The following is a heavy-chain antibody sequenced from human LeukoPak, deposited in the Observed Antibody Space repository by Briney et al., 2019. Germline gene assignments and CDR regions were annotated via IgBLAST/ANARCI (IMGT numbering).Heavy chain of an antibody. V-gene: IGHV4-59*01. Sequence: MPSETLSLTCTVSGGSISSYYWSWIRQPPGKGLEWIGYIYYSGSTNYNPSLKSRVTISVDTSKNQFSLKLSSVTAADTAVYYCARASMDFWSAYYYMDVWGKGTTVTVSS. D-gene: IGHD3-3*01. CDR2: IYYSGST. J-gene: IGHJ6*03. CDR3: ARASMDFWSAYYYMDV. CDR1: GGSISSYY.